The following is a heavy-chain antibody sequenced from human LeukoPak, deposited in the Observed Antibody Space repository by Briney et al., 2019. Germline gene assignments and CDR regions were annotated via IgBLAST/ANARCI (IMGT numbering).Heavy chain of an antibody. D-gene: IGHD3-22*01. CDR1: GFTFSSYG. V-gene: IGHV3-30*18. CDR2: ISYDGSNK. J-gene: IGHJ4*02. Sequence: PGGSLRLSCAASGFTFSSYGMHWVRQAPGKGLEWVAVISYDGSNKYYADSVKGRFTISRDNSKNTLYLQMNSLRAEDTAVYYCAKDSSGYLVGARSLDYWGQGSLVTVSS. CDR3: AKDSSGYLVGARSLDY.